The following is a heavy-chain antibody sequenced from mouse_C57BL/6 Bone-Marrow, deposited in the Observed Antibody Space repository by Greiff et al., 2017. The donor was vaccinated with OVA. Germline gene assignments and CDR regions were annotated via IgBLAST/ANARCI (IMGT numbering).Heavy chain of an antibody. D-gene: IGHD3-3*01. J-gene: IGHJ3*01. V-gene: IGHV1-81*01. Sequence: VQLQQSGAELARPGASVKLSCKASGYNFTSYGISWVKQRTGQGLEWIGEIYPRRGNTYYNEKFKGKATLTADKSSSTAYMELRSLTSEDSAVYFCARWRGGDLAYWGQGTLVTVSA. CDR1: GYNFTSYG. CDR2: IYPRRGNT. CDR3: ARWRGGDLAY.